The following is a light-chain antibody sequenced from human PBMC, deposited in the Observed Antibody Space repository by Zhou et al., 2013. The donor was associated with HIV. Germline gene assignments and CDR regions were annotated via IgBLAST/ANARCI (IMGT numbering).Light chain of an antibody. CDR2: GAS. CDR3: QQYGGSPMCS. J-gene: IGKJ2*04. Sequence: EIEMTQSPATLSLSPGEGATLSCRASQSVSSDLAWYQQRPGQAPRLLMYGASTRATGIPDRFSGSGSGTDFTLIISRLEPEDFAVYYCQQYGGSPMCSFGQGTKLEIK. V-gene: IGKV3-20*01. CDR1: QSVSSD.